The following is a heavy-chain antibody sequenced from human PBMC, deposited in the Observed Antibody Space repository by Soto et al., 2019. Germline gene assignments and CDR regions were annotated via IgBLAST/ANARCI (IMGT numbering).Heavy chain of an antibody. CDR3: GAEPGGGGY. Sequence: VQLVESGGGLIQPGGSLRLSCAVSGFTVSNNYMSWVRQAPGKGLEGVSVIYSGGYTAYGDSVKGRFTISRDNSKNTLDRKMKSLGADDAALFSLGAEPGGGGYWGQGTLVTVSS. CDR2: IYSGGYT. CDR1: GFTVSNNY. J-gene: IGHJ4*02. V-gene: IGHV3-53*01. D-gene: IGHD3-10*01.